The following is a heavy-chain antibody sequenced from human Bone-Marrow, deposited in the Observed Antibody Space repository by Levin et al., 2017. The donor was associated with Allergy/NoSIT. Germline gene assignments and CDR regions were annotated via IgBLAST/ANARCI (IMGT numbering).Heavy chain of an antibody. D-gene: IGHD6-19*01. J-gene: IGHJ4*02. CDR2: ISESGSST. CDR1: GFSFSNYG. V-gene: IGHV3-23*01. CDR3: AKDGYSSGWYDK. Sequence: GGSLRLSCAASGFSFSNYGMSWVRQAPGKGLEWVSGISESGSSTFSADSVKGRFTISRGNPKNTVYLQMDSLRVEDTAVYFCAKDGYSSGWYDKWGQGTLVAVSS.